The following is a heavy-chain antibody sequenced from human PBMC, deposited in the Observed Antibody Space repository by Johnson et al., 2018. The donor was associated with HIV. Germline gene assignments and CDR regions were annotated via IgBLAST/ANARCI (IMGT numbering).Heavy chain of an antibody. CDR3: ARSGWYLSYAFDI. J-gene: IGHJ3*02. D-gene: IGHD6-19*01. CDR1: GFTFSSNY. Sequence: EVQLVESGGGLVQPGGSLRLSCAASGFTFSSNYMSWVRQAPGKGLEWVSVIYSGGSTYYADSVKGRFTISRDNSKNTLYLQMTSLSAEDTDVYYCARSGWYLSYAFDIWGQGTMVTVSS. CDR2: IYSGGST. V-gene: IGHV3-66*01.